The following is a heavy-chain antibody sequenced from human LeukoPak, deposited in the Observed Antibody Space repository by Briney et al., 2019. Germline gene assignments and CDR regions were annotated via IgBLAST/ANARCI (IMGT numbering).Heavy chain of an antibody. Sequence: SETLSLTCTVSGYSISSGYYWGWIRQPPGKGLEWIGSIYHSGSTYYNPSLKSRVTISVDTSKNQFSLKLSSVTAADTAVYYCAAQTTVGHFDYWGQGTLVTVSS. CDR2: IYHSGST. J-gene: IGHJ4*02. CDR3: AAQTTVGHFDY. D-gene: IGHD4-23*01. V-gene: IGHV4-38-2*02. CDR1: GYSISSGYY.